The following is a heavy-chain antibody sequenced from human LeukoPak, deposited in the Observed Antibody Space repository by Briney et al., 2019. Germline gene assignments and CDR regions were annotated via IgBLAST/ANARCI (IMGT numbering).Heavy chain of an antibody. CDR1: GFTFSSYG. J-gene: IGHJ4*02. CDR2: ISYDGSNK. Sequence: GRSLRLSCAASGFTFSSYGMHWVRQAPGKGLEWVAVISYDGSNKYYADSVKGRFTISRDNSKNTLYLQMNSLRAEDTAVYYCARVGAVAGDYWGQGTLVTVSS. D-gene: IGHD6-19*01. V-gene: IGHV3-30*03. CDR3: ARVGAVAGDY.